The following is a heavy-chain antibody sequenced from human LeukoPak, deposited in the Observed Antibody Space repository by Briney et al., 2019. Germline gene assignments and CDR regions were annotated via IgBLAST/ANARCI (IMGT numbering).Heavy chain of an antibody. Sequence: GGSLRLSCVASGFTFSSYAMSWVRQAPGRGLEWVSGISGSGDNTYYADSVKGRFTISRDNSKNTLYVQVNSLGTEDTAAYYCAKGSYYDSSGSFYIDWGGQGWLVTVS. CDR1: GFTFSSYA. CDR3: AKGSYYDSSGSFYIDW. J-gene: IGHJ4*02. V-gene: IGHV3-23*01. D-gene: IGHD3-22*01. CDR2: ISGSGDNT.